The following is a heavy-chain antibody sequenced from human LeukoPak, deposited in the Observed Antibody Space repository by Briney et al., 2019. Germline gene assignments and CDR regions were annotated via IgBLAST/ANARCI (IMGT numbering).Heavy chain of an antibody. CDR3: AYGYNYGYDY. CDR1: GGSFSGYY. CDR2: INHSGST. V-gene: IGHV4-34*01. J-gene: IGHJ4*02. Sequence: SETLSLTCAVYGGSFSGYYWSWTRQPPGKGLEWIGEINHSGSTNYNPSLKSRVTISVDTSKNQFSLKLSSVTAADTAVYYCAYGYNYGYDYWGQGTLVTVSS. D-gene: IGHD5-18*01.